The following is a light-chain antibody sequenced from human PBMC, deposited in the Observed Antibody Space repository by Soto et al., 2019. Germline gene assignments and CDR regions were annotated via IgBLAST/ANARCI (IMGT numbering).Light chain of an antibody. CDR2: EVT. CDR3: ASYTSRGTRV. V-gene: IGLV2-14*01. J-gene: IGLJ1*01. Sequence: QSALTQPASVSGSPGQSITISCTGTSSDVGGYNYVSWYQQRPGKAPKFMIYEVTNRPSGVFNRFSGSKSGNTASLTISGLQAEDEADYYCASYTSRGTRVFGTGTKLTVL. CDR1: SSDVGGYNY.